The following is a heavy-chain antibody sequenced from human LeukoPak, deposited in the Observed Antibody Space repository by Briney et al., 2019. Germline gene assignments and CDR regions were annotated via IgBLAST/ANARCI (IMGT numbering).Heavy chain of an antibody. CDR3: ARDWGHYYDSSGYYPDY. V-gene: IGHV1-46*01. CDR2: INPSGGST. J-gene: IGHJ4*02. Sequence: APVKVSCKASGYTFTSYYMHWVRPAPGQGLEWMGIINPSGGSTSYAQKFQGRVTMTRDTSTSTVYMELSSLRSEDTAVYYCARDWGHYYDSSGYYPDYWGQGTLVTVSS. CDR1: GYTFTSYY. D-gene: IGHD3-22*01.